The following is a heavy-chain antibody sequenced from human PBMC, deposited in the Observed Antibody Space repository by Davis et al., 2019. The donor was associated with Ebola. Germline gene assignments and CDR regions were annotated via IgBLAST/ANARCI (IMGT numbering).Heavy chain of an antibody. Sequence: GESLKISCAASGFTFSSYAMSWVRQAPGKGLEWVSAISGSGGSTYYADSVKGRFTISRDNSKNTLYLQMNSLRAGDTAVYYCARAIFGGDSMDVWGQGTTVTVSS. CDR2: ISGSGGST. V-gene: IGHV3-23*01. D-gene: IGHD3-3*01. CDR3: ARAIFGGDSMDV. J-gene: IGHJ6*02. CDR1: GFTFSSYA.